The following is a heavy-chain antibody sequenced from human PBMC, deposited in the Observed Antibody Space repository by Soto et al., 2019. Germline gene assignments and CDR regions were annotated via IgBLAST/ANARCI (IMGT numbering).Heavy chain of an antibody. J-gene: IGHJ4*02. CDR3: ARGYGRNFDY. CDR1: GGSISSGGYS. CDR2: IYHSGST. V-gene: IGHV4-30-2*01. D-gene: IGHD5-18*01. Sequence: TSETLSLTCAVSGGSISSGGYSWSWFRQPPGKGLGWIGYIYHSGSTYYNPSLKSRVTISVDTSKNQFSLKLSSVTAADTAVYYCARGYGRNFDYWGQGTLVTVSS.